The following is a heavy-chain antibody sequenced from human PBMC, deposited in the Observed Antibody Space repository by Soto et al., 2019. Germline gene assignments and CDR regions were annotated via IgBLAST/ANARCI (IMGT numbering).Heavy chain of an antibody. D-gene: IGHD2-8*01. V-gene: IGHV4-59*12. CDR2: IYHSGST. Sequence: PSETLSLTCTVSGGSISSYYWSWIRQPPGKGLEWIGEIYHSGSTNYNPSLKSRVTISVDKSKNQFSLKLSSVTAADTAVYYCARDIGDCTNGVCYRSFDYRGQGTPVTVSS. CDR1: GGSISSYY. J-gene: IGHJ4*02. CDR3: ARDIGDCTNGVCYRSFDY.